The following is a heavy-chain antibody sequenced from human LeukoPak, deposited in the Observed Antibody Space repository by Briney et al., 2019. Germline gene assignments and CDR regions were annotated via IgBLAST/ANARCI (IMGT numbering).Heavy chain of an antibody. CDR1: GGSISSYY. Sequence: SETLSLTCTVSGGSISSYYWSWIRQPPGKGLEWIGNIDYSRDTNYNPSLRSRVTILVDKSRNQFSLKLNSVTAADTAVYYCARNGPHYYDKSGYLDSWGQGTLVAVSS. J-gene: IGHJ4*02. CDR2: IDYSRDT. V-gene: IGHV4-59*03. D-gene: IGHD3-22*01. CDR3: ARNGPHYYDKSGYLDS.